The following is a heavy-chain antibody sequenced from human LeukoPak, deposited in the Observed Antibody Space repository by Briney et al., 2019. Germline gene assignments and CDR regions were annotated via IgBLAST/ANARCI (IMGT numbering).Heavy chain of an antibody. D-gene: IGHD3-22*01. V-gene: IGHV3-64*02. CDR2: IDINGGAT. J-gene: IGHJ3*02. CDR1: GFTFSSYW. Sequence: GGSLRLSCAASGFTFSSYWMSWVRQAPGKGLEYVSAIDINGGATFYADSVKGRFTISRDNSKNTLFLQMGSLRAEDMAVYYCAREGHSSGHCGAFDIWGQGTMVTVSS. CDR3: AREGHSSGHCGAFDI.